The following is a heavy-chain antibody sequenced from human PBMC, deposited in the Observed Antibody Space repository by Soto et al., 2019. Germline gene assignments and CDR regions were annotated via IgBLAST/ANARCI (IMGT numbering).Heavy chain of an antibody. V-gene: IGHV3-48*02. D-gene: IGHD3-22*01. Sequence: EVQLVESGGGLVQPGGSLRLSCAASGFTFSSYSMNWVRQAPGKGLEWVSYISSSSSTIYYADSVKGRFTISRDNAKNSLYLQMSSLRDEDTAVYYCARAVMSSSGYLFDYWGQGTLVTVSS. CDR3: ARAVMSSSGYLFDY. CDR1: GFTFSSYS. CDR2: ISSSSSTI. J-gene: IGHJ4*02.